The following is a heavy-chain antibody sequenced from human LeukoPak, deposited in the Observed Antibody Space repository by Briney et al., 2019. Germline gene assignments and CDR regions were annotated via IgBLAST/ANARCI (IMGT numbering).Heavy chain of an antibody. D-gene: IGHD6-13*01. CDR2: IYYSGST. V-gene: IGHV4-39*01. J-gene: IGHJ4*02. CDR3: ARFFPKYSSSWYQRAAVDY. Sequence: SETLSLTCTVSGGSISSSSYYWGWIRQPPGKGLEWIGSIYYSGSTYYNPSLKSRVTISVDTSKNQFSLKLSSVTAADTAVYYCARFFPKYSSSWYQRAAVDYWGQGTLVTVSS. CDR1: GGSISSSSYY.